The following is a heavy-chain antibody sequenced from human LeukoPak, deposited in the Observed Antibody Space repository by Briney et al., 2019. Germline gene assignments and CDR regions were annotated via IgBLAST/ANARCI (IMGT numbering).Heavy chain of an antibody. CDR3: ARVFSIDAFDI. J-gene: IGHJ3*02. Sequence: VASVKVSCKASGFTFTDYYMHWVRQAPGQGLEWMGWISAYNGNTNYAQKLQGRVTMTTDTSTSTAYMELRSLRSDDTAVYYCARVFSIDAFDIWGQGTMVTVSS. D-gene: IGHD2-2*01. CDR1: GFTFTDYY. V-gene: IGHV1-18*04. CDR2: ISAYNGNT.